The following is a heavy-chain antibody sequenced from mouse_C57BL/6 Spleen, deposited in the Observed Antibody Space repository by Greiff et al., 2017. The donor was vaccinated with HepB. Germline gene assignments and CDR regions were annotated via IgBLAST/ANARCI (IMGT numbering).Heavy chain of an antibody. CDR2: IYPGDGDT. D-gene: IGHD4-1*01. J-gene: IGHJ2*01. CDR1: GYAFSSSW. V-gene: IGHV1-82*01. CDR3: ARELSWDVGY. Sequence: QVQLQQSGPELVKPGASVKISCKASGYAFSSSWMNWVKQRPGKGLEWIGRIYPGDGDTNYNGKFKGKATLTADKSSSTAYMQLSSLTSEDSAVYFCARELSWDVGYWGQGTTLTVSS.